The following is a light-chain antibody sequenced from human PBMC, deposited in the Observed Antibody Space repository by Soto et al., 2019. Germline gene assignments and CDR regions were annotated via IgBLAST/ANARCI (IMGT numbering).Light chain of an antibody. J-gene: IGKJ1*01. CDR1: QSISSY. V-gene: IGKV1-39*01. CDR3: QQRYSTPRP. CDR2: AAS. Sequence: DIQMTQAPSALSASVGDRVTITCRASQSISSYLNGYQQKPVKVPKLLIYAASSVQSGVPARFSGSRSGTDLNLTISSLQPEDFATYYCQQRYSTPRPFGQGTKVDIK.